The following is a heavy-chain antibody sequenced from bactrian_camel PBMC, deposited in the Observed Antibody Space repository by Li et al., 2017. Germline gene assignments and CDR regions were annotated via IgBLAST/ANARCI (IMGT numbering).Heavy chain of an antibody. CDR2: IRPGATTT. CDR1: GIHLSSAFC. V-gene: IGHV3S31*01. CDR3: AAARSYCHSRRLLPATNFEY. J-gene: IGHJ4*01. D-gene: IGHD3*01. Sequence: DVQLVESGGGSVQAGGSLRLSCAGTGIHLSSAFCVGWFRQVPGKEREGVASIRPGATTTAYASSVRGRFSISLDTAKNTVFLQMNSLKPEDTATYYCAAARSYCHSRRLLPATNFEYWGQGTQVTVS.